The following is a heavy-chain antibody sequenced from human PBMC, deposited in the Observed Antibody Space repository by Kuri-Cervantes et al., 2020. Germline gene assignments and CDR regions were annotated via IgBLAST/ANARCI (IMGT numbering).Heavy chain of an antibody. CDR2: IVVGSGNT. CDR1: GYTFTSYD. D-gene: IGHD1-7*01. Sequence: SVKVSCKASGYTFTSYDIHWVRQAPGQGLEWKGWIVVGSGNTNYAQKFQERVTITRDMSTSTAYMELSSLRSEDTAVYYCAAVGYNWNYDQDDYWGQGTLVTVSS. CDR3: AAVGYNWNYDQDDY. V-gene: IGHV1-58*02. J-gene: IGHJ4*02.